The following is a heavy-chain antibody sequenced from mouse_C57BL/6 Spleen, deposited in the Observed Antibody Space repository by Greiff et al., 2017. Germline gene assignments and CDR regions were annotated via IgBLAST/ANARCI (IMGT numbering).Heavy chain of an antibody. CDR3: ARGGLRRPPWYFGV. CDR1: GYTFTSYW. Sequence: QVQLQQPGTELVKPGASVKLSCKASGYTFTSYWMNWVKQRPGKGLEWIGQIYPGDGDTNYNGKFKGKATLTADKSSSTAYMQLSSLTSEDSAVYFCARGGLRRPPWYFGVWGTGTTVTVSS. J-gene: IGHJ1*03. D-gene: IGHD3-1*01. V-gene: IGHV1-80*01. CDR2: IYPGDGDT.